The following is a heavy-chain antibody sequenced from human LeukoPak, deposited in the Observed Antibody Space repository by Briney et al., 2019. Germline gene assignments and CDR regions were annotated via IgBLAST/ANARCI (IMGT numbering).Heavy chain of an antibody. Sequence: PGGSLRLSCVASGFTFSSYAMSWVRQAPGKGLEWVSAISGSGGSTYYADSVKGRFTISRDNSKNTLYLQMNSLRAEDTAVYYCAKDSTYYYDSSGYYVGDYWGQGTLVTVSS. D-gene: IGHD3-22*01. V-gene: IGHV3-23*01. CDR2: ISGSGGST. J-gene: IGHJ4*02. CDR3: AKDSTYYYDSSGYYVGDY. CDR1: GFTFSSYA.